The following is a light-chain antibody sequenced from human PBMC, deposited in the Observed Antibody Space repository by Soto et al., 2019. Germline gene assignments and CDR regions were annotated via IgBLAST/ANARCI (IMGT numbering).Light chain of an antibody. V-gene: IGKV3-20*01. CDR1: QSVSSTS. CDR2: GAS. CDR3: QQYGSSPTIT. Sequence: EIVLTQSPGTLSLSPGERATLSCRASQSVSSTSLAWYQQKPGQAPRVLIYGASSRATGIPDRFSGSGSGTDFTLTINRLEPEDFAVYSCQQYGSSPTITFGQGTRMEIK. J-gene: IGKJ5*01.